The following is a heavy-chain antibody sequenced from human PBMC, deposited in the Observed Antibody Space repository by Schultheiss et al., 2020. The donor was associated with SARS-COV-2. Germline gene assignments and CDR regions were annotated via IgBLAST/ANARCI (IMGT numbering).Heavy chain of an antibody. D-gene: IGHD4-17*01. CDR3: ARAGRGTVPNAGWFDP. CDR1: GYTFTGYY. CDR2: INPNSGGT. J-gene: IGHJ5*02. V-gene: IGHV1-2*02. Sequence: ASVKVSCKASGYTFTGYYMHWVRQAPGQGLEWMGWINPNSGGTNYAQKFQGRVTMTRDTSISTASMELSRLTSDDTAVYYCARAGRGTVPNAGWFDPWGQGTLVTVSS.